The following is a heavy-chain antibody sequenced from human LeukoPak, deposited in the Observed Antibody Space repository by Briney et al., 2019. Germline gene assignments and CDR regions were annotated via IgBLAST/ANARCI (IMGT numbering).Heavy chain of an antibody. CDR2: ISAYNGNT. V-gene: IGHV1-18*01. D-gene: IGHD2-2*01. CDR1: GYTFTSYG. Sequence: ASVKVSCKASGYTFTSYGISWVRQAPGQGLEWMGWISAYNGNTNYAQKLQGGVTMTTDTSTSTAYMELRSLRSDDTAVYYCARATVVVPAAKGGDFDYWGQGTLVTVSS. J-gene: IGHJ4*02. CDR3: ARATVVVPAAKGGDFDY.